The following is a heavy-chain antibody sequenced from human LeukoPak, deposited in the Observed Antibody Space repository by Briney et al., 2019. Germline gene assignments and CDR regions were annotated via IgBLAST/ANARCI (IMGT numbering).Heavy chain of an antibody. CDR2: IKRDGSET. CDR1: GLSFSTYW. CDR3: ASFNFGSGSHDH. Sequence: GGSLRLSCAASGLSFSTYWMSWVRQAPGKGLEWVANIKRDGSETYYVDSVKGRFTISRDNAKKSLYLQMNSLRAEDTAVFYCASFNFGSGSHDHWGQGTLVTVPS. J-gene: IGHJ4*02. V-gene: IGHV3-7*02. D-gene: IGHD3-10*01.